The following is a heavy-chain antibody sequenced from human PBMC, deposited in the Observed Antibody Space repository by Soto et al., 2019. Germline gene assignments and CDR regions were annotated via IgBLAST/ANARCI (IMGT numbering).Heavy chain of an antibody. CDR1: GYTFYSHS. D-gene: IGHD5-18*01. CDR2: INADYGNT. J-gene: IGHJ6*02. V-gene: IGHV1-18*01. CDR3: ARCIQGDDYYGMDV. Sequence: QAQLVQSGAEVRKPGASVKVSCKASGYTFYSHSISWVRQAPGQGLEWMGRINADYGNTQYAQKFRGRVTMTTDTSTTTVYMELTNLRSDDTAVYYCARCIQGDDYYGMDVWGQGTTVTVSS.